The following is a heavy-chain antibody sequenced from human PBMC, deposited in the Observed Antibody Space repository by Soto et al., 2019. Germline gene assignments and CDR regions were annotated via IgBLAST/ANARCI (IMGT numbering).Heavy chain of an antibody. CDR2: IRSKAYGGTT. CDR1: GFTFGDYA. CDR3: TRDPGSGSGSYFNWFDP. J-gene: IGHJ5*02. D-gene: IGHD3-10*01. Sequence: SLRLSCTASGFTFGDYAMSWFRQAPGKGLEWVGFIRSKAYGGTTEYAASVKGRFTISRDDSKSIAYLQMNSLKTEDTAVYYCTRDPGSGSGSYFNWFDPWGQGTLVTVSS. V-gene: IGHV3-49*03.